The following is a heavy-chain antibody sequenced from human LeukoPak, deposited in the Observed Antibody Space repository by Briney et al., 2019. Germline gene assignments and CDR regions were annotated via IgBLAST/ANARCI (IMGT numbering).Heavy chain of an antibody. CDR2: MSPKDGAT. CDR1: GYTITANY. CDR3: TRALAF. V-gene: IGHV1-2*02. Sequence: GASVKLSCKASGYTITANYIHWLRQAPGQGLEWMGWMSPKDGATNYALKFQGRVTMTGDTSSNTAYLNLSGLTSDDSALYYCTRALAFWGQGTLVTVSS. J-gene: IGHJ4*02.